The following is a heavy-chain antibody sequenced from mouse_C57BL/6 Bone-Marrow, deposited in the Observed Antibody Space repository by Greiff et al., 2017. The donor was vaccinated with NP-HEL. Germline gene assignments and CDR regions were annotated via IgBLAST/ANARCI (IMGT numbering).Heavy chain of an antibody. D-gene: IGHD1-1*01. J-gene: IGHJ1*03. CDR2: IYPGSGST. CDR3: ASYYYGSSYDWYFDV. V-gene: IGHV1-55*01. CDR1: GYTFTSYW. Sequence: QVHVKQSGAELVKPGASVKMSCKASGYTFTSYWITWVKQRPGQGLEWIGDIYPGSGSTNYNEKFKSKATLTVDTSSSTAYMQLSSLTSEDSAVYYCASYYYGSSYDWYFDVWGTGTTVTVSS.